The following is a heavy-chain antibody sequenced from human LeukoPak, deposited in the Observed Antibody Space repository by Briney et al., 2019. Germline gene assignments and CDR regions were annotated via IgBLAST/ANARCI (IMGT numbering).Heavy chain of an antibody. D-gene: IGHD4-17*01. J-gene: IGHJ4*02. Sequence: ASVKVSLKASGYTFTSYDINWVRQATGQGLEWMGWMNPNSGNTGYAQKFQGRVTMTRNTSISTAYMELSSLRSEDTAVYYCVRGSGDYEPSIDYWGQGTLVTVSS. CDR1: GYTFTSYD. CDR3: VRGSGDYEPSIDY. V-gene: IGHV1-8*01. CDR2: MNPNSGNT.